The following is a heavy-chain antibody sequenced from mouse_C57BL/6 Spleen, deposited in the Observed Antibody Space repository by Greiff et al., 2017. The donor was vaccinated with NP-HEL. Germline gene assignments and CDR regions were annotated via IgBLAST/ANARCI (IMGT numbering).Heavy chain of an antibody. CDR3: TSLSSYDV. J-gene: IGHJ1*03. Sequence: VQLVESGAELVRPGASVTLSCKASGYTFTDYEMHWVKQTPVHGLEWIGAIDPETGGTAYNQKFKGKAILTADKSSSTAYMELRSLTSEDSAVYYCTSLSSYDVWGTGTTVTVSS. CDR1: GYTFTDYE. CDR2: IDPETGGT. V-gene: IGHV1-15*01. D-gene: IGHD1-1*01.